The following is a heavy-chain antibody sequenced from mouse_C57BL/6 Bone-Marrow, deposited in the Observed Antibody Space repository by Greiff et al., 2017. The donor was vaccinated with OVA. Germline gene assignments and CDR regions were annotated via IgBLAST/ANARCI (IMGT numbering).Heavy chain of an antibody. J-gene: IGHJ4*01. V-gene: IGHV2-5*01. D-gene: IGHD1-1*01. CDR3: AKKGDYYGSSYEYYAMDY. CDR2: IWRGGST. Sequence: VQRVESGPGLVQPSQSLSITCTVSGFSLTSYGVHWVRQSPGKGLEWLGVIWRGGSTDYNAAFMSRLSITKDNSKSQVFFKMNSLQADDTAIYYCAKKGDYYGSSYEYYAMDYWGQGTSVTVSS. CDR1: GFSLTSYG.